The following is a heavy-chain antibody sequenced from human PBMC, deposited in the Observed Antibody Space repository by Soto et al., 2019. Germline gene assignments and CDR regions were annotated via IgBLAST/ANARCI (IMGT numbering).Heavy chain of an antibody. J-gene: IGHJ4*02. Sequence: QLQLQESGPGLVKPSETLSLTCTVSGGSISSSSYYWGWIRQPPGKALEWIGRIYYSGSTYYNPSLKSRVSISVDPAKNQFSLKLSSVTATDTAVYYGARHTTSGYDHYFDYWGQGTLVTVSS. V-gene: IGHV4-39*01. CDR1: GGSISSSSYY. CDR3: ARHTTSGYDHYFDY. D-gene: IGHD5-12*01. CDR2: IYYSGST.